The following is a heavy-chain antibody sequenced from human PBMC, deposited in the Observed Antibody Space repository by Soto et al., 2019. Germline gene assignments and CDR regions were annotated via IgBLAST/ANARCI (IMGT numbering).Heavy chain of an antibody. CDR3: AGDAHYYASDY. V-gene: IGHV3-11*01. CDR1: GFTFSAHY. Sequence: QVQLVESGGGLVKPGESLRLSCAASGFTFSAHYMTWIRQAPGKGLEWVSYISGSGDTIYYAHSVKGRFSVSRDNAKNSLYLQMNSLIAEDTAVYFCAGDAHYYASDYWGQGTLVTVTS. D-gene: IGHD3-10*01. J-gene: IGHJ4*02. CDR2: ISGSGDTI.